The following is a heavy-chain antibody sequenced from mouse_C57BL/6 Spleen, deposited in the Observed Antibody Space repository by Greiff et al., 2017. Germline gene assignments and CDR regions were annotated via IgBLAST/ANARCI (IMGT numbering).Heavy chain of an antibody. D-gene: IGHD1-1*01. CDR3: ARGDYGSSYEGY. CDR1: GYTFTSYW. J-gene: IGHJ2*01. V-gene: IGHV1-69*01. CDR2: IDPSDSYT. Sequence: QVQLQQPGAELVMPGASVKLSCKASGYTFTSYWMHWVKQRPGQGLEWIGEIDPSDSYTNYNQKFKGKSTLTVDKSSSTAYMQLSSLTSEDSAVYYCARGDYGSSYEGYWGQGTTLTVSS.